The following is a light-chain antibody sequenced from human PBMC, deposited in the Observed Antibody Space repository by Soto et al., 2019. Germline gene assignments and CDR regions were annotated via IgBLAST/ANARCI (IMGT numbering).Light chain of an antibody. Sequence: QSVLTQPPSVSAAPGQKVSISCSGTTSNNYVSWYQQLPGADPKLLIYDDNKRPSGIHDRFSGSKSGTSATLGITGLQTGDEADYYCGTWDSGLSAGVFGGGTKLTVL. V-gene: IGLV1-51*01. CDR3: GTWDSGLSAGV. CDR1: TSNNY. CDR2: DDN. J-gene: IGLJ2*01.